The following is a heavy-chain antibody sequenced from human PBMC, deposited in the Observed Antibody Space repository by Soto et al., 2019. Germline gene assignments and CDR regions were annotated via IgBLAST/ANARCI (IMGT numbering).Heavy chain of an antibody. CDR2: ISYDGSNK. CDR3: ARVLLAGAFDI. J-gene: IGHJ3*02. V-gene: IGHV3-30-3*01. CDR1: GFTFNSYA. Sequence: QVQLVESGGGVVQPGRSLRLSCTASGFTFNSYAMHGVRQAPGKGLEWVAVISYDGSNKYYADSVKGRFTISRDNSKNTLYLQMNSLRAEDTAVYYCARVLLAGAFDIWGQGTMVTVSS. D-gene: IGHD3-10*01.